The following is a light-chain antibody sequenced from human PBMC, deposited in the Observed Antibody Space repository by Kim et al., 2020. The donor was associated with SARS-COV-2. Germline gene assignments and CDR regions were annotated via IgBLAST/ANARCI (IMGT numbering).Light chain of an antibody. CDR1: RSDGII. J-gene: IGKJ4*01. CDR3: HQRGSWPPALT. CDR2: DTS. Sequence: GQRAHHYCRANRSDGIILAWYQPTPGQAPRVLIYDTSIRATGIPHRFSGSRSGTDFTLAVGSLEARDFAIYYCHQRGSWPPALTFGGGAKVDIK. V-gene: IGKV3-11*01.